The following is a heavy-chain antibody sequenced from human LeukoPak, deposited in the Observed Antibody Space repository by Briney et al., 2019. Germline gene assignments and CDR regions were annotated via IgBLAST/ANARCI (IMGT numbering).Heavy chain of an antibody. D-gene: IGHD6-13*01. CDR2: TYYRSKWNN. CDR3: ARLLGAANTDYFDY. J-gene: IGHJ4*02. CDR1: GDSVSSNSVA. V-gene: IGHV6-1*01. Sequence: SQTLSLTCAISGDSVSSNSVAWNWIRQSPSRGLEWLGRTYYRSKWNNDYALSVKSRITIYPDTSKNQFSLQLNSVTPEDTAVYYCARLLGAANTDYFDYWGQGTLVTVPS.